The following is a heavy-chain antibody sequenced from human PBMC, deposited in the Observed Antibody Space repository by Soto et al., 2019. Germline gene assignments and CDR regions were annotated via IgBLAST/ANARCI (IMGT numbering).Heavy chain of an antibody. J-gene: IGHJ3*02. CDR3: ASGWRVDAFYI. V-gene: IGHV3-53*04. CDR1: GFTVSSNY. CDR2: IYSGGRT. D-gene: IGHD3-3*01. Sequence: EVQLVESGGGLVQPGGSLRLSCAAYGFTVSSNYMSWVRKAPGKGLEWVPVIYSGGRTYYSDTVKGRFTISRQNSKNTLYLQMNSLRAEDTAVYYCASGWRVDAFYIWGQGTMVTVSS.